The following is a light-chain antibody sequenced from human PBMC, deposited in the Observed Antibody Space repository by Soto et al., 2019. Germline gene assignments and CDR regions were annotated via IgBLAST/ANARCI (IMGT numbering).Light chain of an antibody. CDR3: QQSFSGFT. Sequence: DIQMTQSPPSLSAFVGDRVTITCRTSQNINTYLTWYQQKPGKAPKVLIYTASYLQPGVPSRFSGRGSGTEFSLTIDSLRPEDVATYFCQQSFSGFTFGPGT. V-gene: IGKV1-39*01. CDR1: QNINTY. J-gene: IGKJ3*01. CDR2: TAS.